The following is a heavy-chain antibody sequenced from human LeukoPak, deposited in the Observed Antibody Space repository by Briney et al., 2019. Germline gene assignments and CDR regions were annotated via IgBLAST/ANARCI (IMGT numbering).Heavy chain of an antibody. D-gene: IGHD3-9*01. V-gene: IGHV4-34*10. CDR1: GGTFSGYY. CDR2: SNDSGGT. CDR3: ARLTRTYDILTGYFDY. Sequence: SETLSLTCAVYGGTFSGYYWSWIRQPPGKRLEWVGESNDSGGTNFNPSLKSRVTMLVDKSKNEFSLRLSSVTAADTAVYYCARLTRTYDILTGYFDYWGQGTLVTVSS. J-gene: IGHJ4*02.